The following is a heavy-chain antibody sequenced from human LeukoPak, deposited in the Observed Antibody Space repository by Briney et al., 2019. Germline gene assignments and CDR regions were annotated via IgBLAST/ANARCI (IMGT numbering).Heavy chain of an antibody. CDR3: ARRGTIDSGRPWN. CDR2: MHYSGST. V-gene: IGHV4-39*01. Sequence: SETLSLTCTVSGCSINISDYYWGWIRQPPGKGLEWIGSMHYSGSTYYNPSLKSRVTISVDTSKNQFSLKVSSVTAAHTAVYYCARRGTIDSGRPWNWGQGTLVTVSS. D-gene: IGHD1-26*01. J-gene: IGHJ4*02. CDR1: GCSINISDYY.